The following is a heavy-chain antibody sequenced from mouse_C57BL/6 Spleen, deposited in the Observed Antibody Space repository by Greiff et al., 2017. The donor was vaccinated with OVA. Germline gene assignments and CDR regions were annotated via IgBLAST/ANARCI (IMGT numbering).Heavy chain of an antibody. V-gene: IGHV2-5*01. CDR1: GFSLTSYG. Sequence: VQGVESGPGLVQPSQSLSITCTVSGFSLTSYGVHWVRQSPGKGLEWLGVIWRGGSTDYNAAFMSRLSITKDNSKSQVFFKMNSLQADDTAIYYCAKNGYDGYYPAWFAYWGQGTLVTVSA. CDR2: IWRGGST. D-gene: IGHD2-3*01. J-gene: IGHJ3*01. CDR3: AKNGYDGYYPAWFAY.